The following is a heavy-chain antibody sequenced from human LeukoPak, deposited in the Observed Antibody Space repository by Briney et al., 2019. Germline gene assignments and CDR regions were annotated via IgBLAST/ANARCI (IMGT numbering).Heavy chain of an antibody. Sequence: GGSLRLSCAASGFTFSSYGMHWVRQAPGKGLEWVAFIRYDGSNKYYADSVKGRFTISRDNSKNTLYLQMNSPRAEDTAVYYCAKDQCSGGSCALGPDVWGKGTTVTVSS. CDR1: GFTFSSYG. CDR3: AKDQCSGGSCALGPDV. D-gene: IGHD2-15*01. V-gene: IGHV3-30*02. J-gene: IGHJ6*04. CDR2: IRYDGSNK.